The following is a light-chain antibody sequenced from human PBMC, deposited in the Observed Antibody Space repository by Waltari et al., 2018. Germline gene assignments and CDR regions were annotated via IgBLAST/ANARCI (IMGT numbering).Light chain of an antibody. Sequence: DIQMTQSPPSLSAATGVSATLTCRARQFIANRLSWYQQRPGKAPRLLIYAASNVHSGVSSRFSGSGSGTDFTLTISDLQSEDFGTYYCQETYSTGTFGQGTKVDMK. J-gene: IGKJ1*01. CDR3: QETYSTGT. CDR1: QFIANR. CDR2: AAS. V-gene: IGKV1-39*01.